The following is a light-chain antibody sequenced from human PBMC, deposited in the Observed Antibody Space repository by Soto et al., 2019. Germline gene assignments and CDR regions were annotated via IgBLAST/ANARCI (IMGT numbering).Light chain of an antibody. Sequence: QSALTQPATVSGSPGQSITISCTGTSSDVGSYNLVSWYQQHPGKAPKLMIYEGSKRPSGVSNRFSGSKSGNTASLTISGLQAEDVADYYCCSYAGSWVFGGGTKLTVL. V-gene: IGLV2-23*01. CDR1: SSDVGSYNL. CDR2: EGS. CDR3: CSYAGSWV. J-gene: IGLJ3*02.